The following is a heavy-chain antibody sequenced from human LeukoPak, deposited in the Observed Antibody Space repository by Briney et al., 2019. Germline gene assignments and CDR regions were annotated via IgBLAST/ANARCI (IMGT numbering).Heavy chain of an antibody. V-gene: IGHV4-34*01. Sequence: SETLSLTCAVYGGSFSDYYWSWIRQPPGKGLEWIGEINHSGSTNYNPSLKSRVTISVDTSKNQFSLKLSSVTAADTAVYYCARGRGSVGPRRPYYFDYWGQGTLVTVSS. J-gene: IGHJ4*02. CDR1: GGSFSDYY. D-gene: IGHD1-26*01. CDR3: ARGRGSVGPRRPYYFDY. CDR2: INHSGST.